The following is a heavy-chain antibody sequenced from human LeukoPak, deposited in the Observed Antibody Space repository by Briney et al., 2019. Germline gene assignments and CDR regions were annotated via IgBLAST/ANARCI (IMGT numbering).Heavy chain of an antibody. J-gene: IGHJ4*02. CDR1: GFTFSSYG. V-gene: IGHV3-30*18. Sequence: GGSLRLSCAASGFTFSSYGMHWVRQAPGKGLEWVAVISYDGSNKYYADSVKGRFTISRDNSKNTLYLQMNSLRAEDTAVYYCAKDRHSSGWCFDYWGQGTLVTVSS. D-gene: IGHD6-19*01. CDR2: ISYDGSNK. CDR3: AKDRHSSGWCFDY.